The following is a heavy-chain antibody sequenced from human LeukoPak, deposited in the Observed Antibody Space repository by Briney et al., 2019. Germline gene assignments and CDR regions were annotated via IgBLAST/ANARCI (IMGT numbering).Heavy chain of an antibody. CDR2: INHSGST. D-gene: IGHD6-19*01. J-gene: IGHJ4*02. V-gene: IGHV4-34*01. Sequence: SETLSLTCAVYGGSFSGYYWSWIRQPPGKGLEWIGEINHSGSTNYNPSLKSRVTISVDTSKNQFSLKLSSVTAADTAVYYCARGSPSYSSGWYKYYFDYWGRGTLVTVSS. CDR3: ARGSPSYSSGWYKYYFDY. CDR1: GGSFSGYY.